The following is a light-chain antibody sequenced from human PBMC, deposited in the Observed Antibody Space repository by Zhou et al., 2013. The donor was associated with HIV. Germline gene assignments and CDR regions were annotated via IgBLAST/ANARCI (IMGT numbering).Light chain of an antibody. V-gene: IGKV1-5*01. CDR2: AAS. J-gene: IGKJ1*01. CDR1: ESISNS. Sequence: DIQMTQSPSSLSASVGDRVTITCRASESISNSLAWYQQKPGEAPKLLIYAASSLQGGVPSRFSGSGSGTEFTLTISSLQPEDFATYYCQQYNTYSATFGQGTKVEI. CDR3: QQYNTYSAT.